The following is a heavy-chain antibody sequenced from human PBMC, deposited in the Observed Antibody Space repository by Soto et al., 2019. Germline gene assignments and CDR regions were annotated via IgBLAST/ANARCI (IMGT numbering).Heavy chain of an antibody. CDR1: GFTFSSYA. J-gene: IGHJ4*02. Sequence: EVQLVEAGGGLVQPGGSLRLSCAASGFTFSSYAMHWVRQAPGKGLEYVSAISSNGGSTYYANSVKGRFTISRDNSKNTLYLQMGSLGAEDMAVYYCVGGGWYMWGQGTLVTVSS. CDR2: ISSNGGST. V-gene: IGHV3-64*01. D-gene: IGHD6-19*01. CDR3: VGGGWYM.